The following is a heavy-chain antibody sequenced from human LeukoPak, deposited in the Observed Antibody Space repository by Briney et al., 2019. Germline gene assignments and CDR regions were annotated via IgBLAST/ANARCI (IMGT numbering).Heavy chain of an antibody. CDR1: GYTFTSYY. D-gene: IGHD3-3*01. J-gene: IGHJ6*03. CDR2: INPSGGST. CDR3: ARGARITIFGVVTAYYMDV. Sequence: GASVEVSCKASGYTFTSYYMHWVRQAPGQGLEWMGIINPSGGSTSYAQKFQGRVTMTRDMSTSTVYMELSSLRSEDTAVYYCARGARITIFGVVTAYYMDVWGKGTTVTVSS. V-gene: IGHV1-46*01.